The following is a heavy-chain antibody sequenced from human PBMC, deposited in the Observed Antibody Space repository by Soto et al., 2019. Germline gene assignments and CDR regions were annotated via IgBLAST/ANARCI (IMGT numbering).Heavy chain of an antibody. V-gene: IGHV3-66*01. CDR3: AIVHSSSSHSFEY. CDR2: IYSAGSA. J-gene: IGHJ4*02. D-gene: IGHD6-13*01. Sequence: PGGSLRLSCAASGFTVSSYYMSWVRQALGKGLEWVSVIYSAGSADFADSVKGRFTISRDNSKNTLYLQMSSLRAEDTAVYYCAIVHSSSSHSFEYWGQGPLVTVSS. CDR1: GFTVSSYY.